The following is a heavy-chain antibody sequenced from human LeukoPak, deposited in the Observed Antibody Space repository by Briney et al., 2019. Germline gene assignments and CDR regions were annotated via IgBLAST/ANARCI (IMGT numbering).Heavy chain of an antibody. CDR2: ISGSGGST. CDR3: AKDLPNPGTSRHFQY. D-gene: IGHD2-8*01. J-gene: IGHJ1*01. CDR1: GFTFTSYA. Sequence: GGSLRLSCAASGFTFTSYALSWVRQAPGKWLEWVSSISGSGGSTYYADSVKGRFTISRDNSKNTLYLQMNSLRAEDTAVYYCAKDLPNPGTSRHFQYWGQGTLVTVSS. V-gene: IGHV3-23*01.